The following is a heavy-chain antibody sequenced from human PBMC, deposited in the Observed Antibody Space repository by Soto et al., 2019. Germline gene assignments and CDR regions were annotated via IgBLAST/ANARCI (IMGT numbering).Heavy chain of an antibody. D-gene: IGHD3-10*01. CDR2: IYYGGST. Sequence: QVQLQESGPGLVKPSQTLSLTCTVSGGSVSSGAYYWSWIRQHPGKGLEWIGYIYYGGSTYYNPSLESRVTISVDTSKNQFSLKLSSVTAADTAVYYCARASVVREAIWWFDPWGQGTLVTVSS. V-gene: IGHV4-31*03. CDR3: ARASVVREAIWWFDP. J-gene: IGHJ5*02. CDR1: GGSVSSGAYY.